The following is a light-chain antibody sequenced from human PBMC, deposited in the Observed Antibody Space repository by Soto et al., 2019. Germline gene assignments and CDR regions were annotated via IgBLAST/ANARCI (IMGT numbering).Light chain of an antibody. V-gene: IGKV4-1*01. CDR3: QQYGRSPYT. CDR2: WAS. Sequence: DIVMTQSPDSLAVSLGERATMNCKCSRSVLYKSNNKNHLAWYQQKPGQPPQLIIYWASTRESGVPERFSGSGSGTDFTLTISRLESEDFAVYYCQQYGRSPYTFGQGTKVDI. J-gene: IGKJ2*01. CDR1: RSVLYKSNNKNH.